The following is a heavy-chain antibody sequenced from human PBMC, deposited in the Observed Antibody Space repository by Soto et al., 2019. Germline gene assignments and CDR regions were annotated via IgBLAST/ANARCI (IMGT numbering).Heavy chain of an antibody. D-gene: IGHD1-20*01. V-gene: IGHV3-23*01. CDR3: AQDPRISGIDY. CDR1: GFTFSSYA. J-gene: IGHJ4*02. CDR2: ISANGGRT. Sequence: EVQLLESGGGLVQPGGSLRLSCGASGFTFSSYAMSWVRQAPGKAPAWVSGISANGGRTDYADSVRGRFTMSRDNSKNTVYLQMNSLRAEDTAVYYCAQDPRISGIDYWGQGTLVTVSS.